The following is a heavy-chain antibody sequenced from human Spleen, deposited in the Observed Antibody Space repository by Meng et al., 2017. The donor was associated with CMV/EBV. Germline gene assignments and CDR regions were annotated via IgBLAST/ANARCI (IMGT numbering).Heavy chain of an antibody. CDR3: AKDLSVAGSRAIDY. CDR1: GFTFDDYA. Sequence: GGSLRLSCAASGFTFDDYAMHWVRQAPGKGLEWVARISWNSGGIDYADSVKGRFTISRDNAKNSLYLQMNSLRAEDTALYYCAKDLSVAGSRAIDYWGQGTLVTLL. V-gene: IGHV3-9*01. J-gene: IGHJ4*02. CDR2: ISWNSGGI. D-gene: IGHD6-19*01.